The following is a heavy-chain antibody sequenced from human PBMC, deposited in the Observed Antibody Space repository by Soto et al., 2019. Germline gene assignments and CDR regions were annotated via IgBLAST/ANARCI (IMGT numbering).Heavy chain of an antibody. J-gene: IGHJ4*02. CDR1: GFIFSDFA. V-gene: IGHV3-64D*06. CDR3: VKVRFGYYFDTTGYFDY. Sequence: HPGGSLRLSCSASGFIFSDFAMHWVRQAPGKGLEYVSGINSHGGSAFHADSVKGRFTVSRDNSKNTLYLQLTSLRAEDSAVYYCVKVRFGYYFDTTGYFDYWGQGTLVTVSS. D-gene: IGHD3-22*01. CDR2: INSHGGSA.